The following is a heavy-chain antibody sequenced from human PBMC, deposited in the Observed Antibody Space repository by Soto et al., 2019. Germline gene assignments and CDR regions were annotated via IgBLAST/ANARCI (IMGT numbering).Heavy chain of an antibody. V-gene: IGHV1-3*01. Sequence: ASVKVSCKASGYAFTSYAMHWVCHAPGQRLEWMGWINAGNGNTKYSQKFQGRVTITRDTSASTDYRELSSLRSEDTDEYYCAPYVVVVTDAPLWLYHYYGTDVWGQG. D-gene: IGHD2-2*01. CDR2: INAGNGNT. CDR1: GYAFTSYA. J-gene: IGHJ6*02. CDR3: APYVVVVTDAPLWLYHYYGTDV.